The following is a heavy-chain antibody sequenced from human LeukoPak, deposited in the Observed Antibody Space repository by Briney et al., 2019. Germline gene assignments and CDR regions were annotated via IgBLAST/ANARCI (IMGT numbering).Heavy chain of an antibody. D-gene: IGHD1-26*01. Sequence: ASVKVSCKASGYTFTSYGISWVRQAPGQGLEWMGWINPNSGGTNYAQKFQGRVTMTRDTSISTAYMELSRLRSDDTAVYYCASLSGSCRGDAFDIWGQGTMVTVSS. CDR2: INPNSGGT. J-gene: IGHJ3*02. CDR3: ASLSGSCRGDAFDI. CDR1: GYTFTSYG. V-gene: IGHV1-2*02.